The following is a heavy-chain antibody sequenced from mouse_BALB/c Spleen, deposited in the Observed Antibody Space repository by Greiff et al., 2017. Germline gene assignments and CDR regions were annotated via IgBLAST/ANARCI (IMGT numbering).Heavy chain of an antibody. CDR2: INPSSGYT. D-gene: IGHD2-1*01. CDR1: GYTFTSYT. V-gene: IGHV1-4*01. J-gene: IGHJ4*01. CDR3: ARWTGGNYGYAMDY. Sequence: QVQLQQSGAELARPGASVKMSCKASGYTFTSYTMHWVKQRPGQGLEWIGYINPSSGYTNYNQKFKDKATLTADKSSSTAYMQLSSLTSEDSAVYYCARWTGGNYGYAMDYWGQGTSVTVSS.